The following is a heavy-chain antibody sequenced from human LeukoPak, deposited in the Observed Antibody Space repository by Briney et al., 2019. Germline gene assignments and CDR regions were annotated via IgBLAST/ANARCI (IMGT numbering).Heavy chain of an antibody. CDR1: GFTFSSYW. V-gene: IGHV3-7*03. CDR3: ARAGFSTSRDF. Sequence: GGSLRLSCAASGFTFSSYWMSWVRQAPGEGLEWVANINEGGSEGYYVDSLKGRFTISRDNAKNSLYLQMNSLRAEDTAVYYCARAGFSTSRDFWGQGTLVTVSS. CDR2: INEGGSEG. D-gene: IGHD2-2*01. J-gene: IGHJ4*02.